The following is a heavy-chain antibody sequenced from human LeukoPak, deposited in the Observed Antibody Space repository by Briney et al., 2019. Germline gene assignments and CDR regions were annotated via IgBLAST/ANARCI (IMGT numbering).Heavy chain of an antibody. CDR1: GFTFSSYE. Sequence: GGSLRLSCAASGFTFSSYEMNWVRQAPGKGLEWVSYISSSGSTTYYADSVKGRFTISRDNSKNTLYLQMNSLRAEDTAVYYCAKTYYDSSGYYPDAFDIWGQGTMVTVSS. D-gene: IGHD3-22*01. J-gene: IGHJ3*02. CDR2: ISSSGSTT. CDR3: AKTYYDSSGYYPDAFDI. V-gene: IGHV3-48*03.